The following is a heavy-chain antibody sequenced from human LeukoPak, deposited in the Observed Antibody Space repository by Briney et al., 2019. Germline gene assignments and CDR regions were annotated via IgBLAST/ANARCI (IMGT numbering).Heavy chain of an antibody. V-gene: IGHV4-59*08. CDR2: ISYSGST. J-gene: IGHJ1*01. D-gene: IGHD1-26*01. Sequence: SETLSLTCTVSGGSISNYYWSWIRQPPGKGLEWIGYISYSGSTKYNPSLKSRVTMSVGSSKNQFSLKLSSVTAADTAVYYCARSGSYYVGFFQHWGQGTLVTVSS. CDR3: ARSGSYYVGFFQH. CDR1: GGSISNYY.